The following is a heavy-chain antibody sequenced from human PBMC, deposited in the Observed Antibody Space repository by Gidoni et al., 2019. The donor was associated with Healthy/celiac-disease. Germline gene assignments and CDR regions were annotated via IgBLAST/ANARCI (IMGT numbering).Heavy chain of an antibody. CDR3: ASLPMYYDSSGYYSANY. V-gene: IGHV1-69*01. CDR1: GGTFSSYA. CDR2: IIPIFGTA. D-gene: IGHD3-22*01. J-gene: IGHJ4*02. Sequence: QVQLVQSGAGVKKPGSSVKVSCKASGGTFSSYAISWVRQAPGQGLEWMGGIIPIFGTANYAQKFQGRVTITADESTSTAYMELSSLRSEDTAVYYCASLPMYYDSSGYYSANYWGQGTLVTVSS.